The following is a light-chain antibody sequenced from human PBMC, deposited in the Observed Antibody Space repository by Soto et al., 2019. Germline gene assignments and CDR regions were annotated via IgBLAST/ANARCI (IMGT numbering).Light chain of an antibody. CDR1: QSIRTW. CDR2: QAS. J-gene: IGKJ1*01. Sequence: DIQMTQSPSTLSASVGDRVTITCRASQSIRTWLAWYQQKPGKAPRLLMYQASSLKSGVPSRFSGSGSEIEFTLTITSLQLDDTATYFCQQYSTYLWTFGQGTKVDNK. V-gene: IGKV1-5*03. CDR3: QQYSTYLWT.